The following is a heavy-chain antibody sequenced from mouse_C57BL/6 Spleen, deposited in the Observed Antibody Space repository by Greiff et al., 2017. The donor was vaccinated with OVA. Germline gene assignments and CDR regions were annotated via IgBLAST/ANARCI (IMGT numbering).Heavy chain of an antibody. D-gene: IGHD1-1*01. CDR3: ARRSITTVVGYYFDY. V-gene: IGHV14-3*01. CDR2: IDPANGNT. J-gene: IGHJ2*01. Sequence: VQLQQSVAELVRPGASVKLSCTASGFNIKNTYMHWVKQRPEQGLEWIGRIDPANGNTKYAPKFQGKATITADTSSNTAYLQLSSLTSEDTAIYYCARRSITTVVGYYFDYWGQGTTLTVSS. CDR1: GFNIKNTY.